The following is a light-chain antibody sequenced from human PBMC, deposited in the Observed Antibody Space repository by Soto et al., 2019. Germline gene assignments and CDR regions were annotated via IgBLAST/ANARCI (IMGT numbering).Light chain of an antibody. CDR2: DVS. Sequence: QSALTQPASVSGSPGQSITISCTGTSSDVGGYNYVSWYQQHPGKAPKLMIYDVSNRPSGVSNRFSGSKSDNTASLTISGLQADDEDDYYCSSFTPTSALVFRTGTKVTV. CDR3: SSFTPTSALV. V-gene: IGLV2-14*03. CDR1: SSDVGGYNY. J-gene: IGLJ1*01.